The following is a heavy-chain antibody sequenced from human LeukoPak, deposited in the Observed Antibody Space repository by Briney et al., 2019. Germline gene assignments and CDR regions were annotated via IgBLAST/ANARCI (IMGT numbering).Heavy chain of an antibody. Sequence: GGSLRLSCVASGFTFRNFGMHWVRQAPGMGLEWVAVILDDGSREWYADSVKGRYTISRDNSKNTLYLQMNSLRADDTAVYYYVRDDAGVDNALDIWGQGTMVTVSS. V-gene: IGHV3-33*01. CDR3: VRDDAGVDNALDI. CDR2: ILDDGSRE. D-gene: IGHD5-12*01. J-gene: IGHJ3*02. CDR1: GFTFRNFG.